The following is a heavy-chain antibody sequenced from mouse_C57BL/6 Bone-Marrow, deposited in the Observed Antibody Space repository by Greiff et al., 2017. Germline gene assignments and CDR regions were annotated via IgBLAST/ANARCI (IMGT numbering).Heavy chain of an antibody. CDR1: GFNIKDDY. CDR3: TPSYYGSSYVYDY. D-gene: IGHD1-1*01. V-gene: IGHV14-4*01. J-gene: IGHJ2*01. CDR2: IDPENGDT. Sequence: VQLQQSGAELVRPGASVKLSCTASGFNIKDDYMHWVKQRPEQGLEWIGWIDPENGDTEYASKFQGKATITADTSSNTAYLQLSSLTSEDTAFYYCTPSYYGSSYVYDYWGQGTTLTVSS.